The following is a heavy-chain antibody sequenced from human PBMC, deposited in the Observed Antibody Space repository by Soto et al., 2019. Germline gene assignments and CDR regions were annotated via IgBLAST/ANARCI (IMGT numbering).Heavy chain of an antibody. CDR1: GYTFTDYG. CDR2: IHTYNGNT. CDR3: AIGLAGDYDLDY. D-gene: IGHD4-17*01. V-gene: IGHV1-18*01. J-gene: IGHJ4*02. Sequence: GASVKVSCKASGYTFTDYGISWVRQAPGQGLEWMGWIHTYNGNTNYAQKVQGRVTMTTDSSTSTAYMELRSLRSDDTAVYYCAIGLAGDYDLDYWGQGTLVTVSS.